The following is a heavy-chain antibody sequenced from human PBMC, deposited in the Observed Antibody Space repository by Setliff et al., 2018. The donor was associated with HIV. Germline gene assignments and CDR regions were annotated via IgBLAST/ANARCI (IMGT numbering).Heavy chain of an antibody. CDR1: GFAFGASA. J-gene: IGHJ4*02. CDR3: AKARTTVTSALDS. D-gene: IGHD4-17*01. V-gene: IGHV3-23*01. Sequence: PGGSLRLSCAASGFAFGASAMSWVRQAPGKGLEWVTDISGSGGVTYYADSVRGRFTVSRDNSGRTLYLQINSRRAEDTAIYYCAKARTTVTSALDSWGQGTLVTVSS. CDR2: ISGSGGVT.